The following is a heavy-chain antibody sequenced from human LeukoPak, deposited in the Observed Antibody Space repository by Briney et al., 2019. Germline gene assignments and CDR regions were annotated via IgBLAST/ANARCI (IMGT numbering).Heavy chain of an antibody. CDR3: ARGPGIRYFDWVPLYGMDV. CDR1: GGSFSGYY. J-gene: IGHJ6*02. V-gene: IGHV4-34*01. Sequence: PSGTLSLTCAVYGGSFSGYYWSWIRQPPGKGLEWIGEINHSGSTNYNPSLKSRVTISVDTSKNQFSLKLSSVTAADTAVYYCARGPGIRYFDWVPLYGMDVWGQGTTVTVSS. D-gene: IGHD3-9*01. CDR2: INHSGST.